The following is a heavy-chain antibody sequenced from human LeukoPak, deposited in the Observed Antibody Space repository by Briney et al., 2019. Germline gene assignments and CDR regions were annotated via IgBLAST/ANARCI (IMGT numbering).Heavy chain of an antibody. Sequence: GGSLRPSCAASGFTFSSYAINWVRRAPGEGLGWVSYISSGSSNKYYADSVKGRFTISRDNAENSLDLQMNSLRAEDTAVYYCASEEGRYYGMGVWGQGTTVTVSS. V-gene: IGHV3-48*01. CDR1: GFTFSSYA. CDR3: ASEEGRYYGMGV. CDR2: ISSGSSNK. J-gene: IGHJ6*02.